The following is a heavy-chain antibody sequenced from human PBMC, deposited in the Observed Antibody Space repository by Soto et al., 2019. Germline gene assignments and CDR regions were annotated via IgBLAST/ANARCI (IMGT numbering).Heavy chain of an antibody. J-gene: IGHJ4*02. CDR3: ARGPYCSGGSCYRDFDY. Sequence: PSETLSLTCAVYGGSFSGYYWSWIRQPPGKGLEWIGEINHSGSTNYNPSLKSRVTISVDTSKNQFSLKLSSVTAADTAVYYCARGPYCSGGSCYRDFDYWGQGTLVTVPS. CDR2: INHSGST. CDR1: GGSFSGYY. D-gene: IGHD2-15*01. V-gene: IGHV4-34*01.